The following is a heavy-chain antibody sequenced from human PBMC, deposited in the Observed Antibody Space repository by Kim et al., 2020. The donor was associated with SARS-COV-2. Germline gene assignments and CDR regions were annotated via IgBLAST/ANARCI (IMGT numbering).Heavy chain of an antibody. Sequence: TIDYADSVKGRLTVSRDNAKNSLYLQMNSLRAEDTAIYFCTRENFWYFDLWGRGTLVTVSS. J-gene: IGHJ2*01. CDR3: TRENFWYFDL. CDR2: TI. D-gene: IGHD1-7*01. V-gene: IGHV3-48*03.